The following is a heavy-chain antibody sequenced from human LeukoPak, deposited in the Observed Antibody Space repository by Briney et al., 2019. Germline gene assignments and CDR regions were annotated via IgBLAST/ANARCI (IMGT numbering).Heavy chain of an antibody. CDR2: INSDGSRI. CDR1: GFTFSNYW. J-gene: IGHJ4*02. CDR3: ARQPDY. Sequence: PGGSLRLSCAASGFTFSNYWMHWVRQAPGKGLVWVSHINSDGSRINYAASVKGRFTISRDNAKNTLYLQMNNLRAEDTAVYYCARQPDYWGQGTLVTVSS. D-gene: IGHD1-14*01. V-gene: IGHV3-74*01.